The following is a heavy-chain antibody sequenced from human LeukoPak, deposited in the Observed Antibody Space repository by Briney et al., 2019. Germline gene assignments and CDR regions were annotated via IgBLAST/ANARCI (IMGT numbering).Heavy chain of an antibody. V-gene: IGHV3-23*01. Sequence: GGSLRLSCAASGFTFSSYAMSWVRQAPGKGLEWVSAINHSGGNTYHADSVKGRFTISRDNSKSTLYLLMNSLRAEDTAVYYCARPIVPDTAIPRGLGYWGQGTLVTVSS. CDR3: ARPIVPDTAIPRGLGY. J-gene: IGHJ4*02. D-gene: IGHD2-2*02. CDR2: INHSGGNT. CDR1: GFTFSSYA.